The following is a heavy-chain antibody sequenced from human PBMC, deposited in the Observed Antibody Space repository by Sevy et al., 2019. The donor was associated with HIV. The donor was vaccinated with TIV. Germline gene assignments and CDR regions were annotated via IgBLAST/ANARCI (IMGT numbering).Heavy chain of an antibody. J-gene: IGHJ4*02. CDR2: IYSGGST. CDR1: GFTVSSNY. CDR3: ARAADTAMVYFDY. D-gene: IGHD5-18*01. Sequence: GGSLRLSCAASGFTVSSNYMSWVRQAPGKGLEWVSVIYSGGSTYYADSVKGRFTISRAKNTLYLQMNSLRAEDTAVYYCARAADTAMVYFDYWGQGTLVTVSS. V-gene: IGHV3-53*01.